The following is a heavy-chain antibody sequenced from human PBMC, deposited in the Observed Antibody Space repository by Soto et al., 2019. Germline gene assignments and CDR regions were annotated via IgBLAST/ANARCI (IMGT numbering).Heavy chain of an antibody. Sequence: SGPKLVNPTPTLTLTCTVSGFSLSTSGMRVNWIRQPPGKALAWLAHIDWDDGKFYSASLKTRPTLSKDTSKNQGVLTMINVDLVDTATYYCARIRYMGGWSYYFDYWGQGTLVTVSS. CDR3: ARIRYMGGWSYYFDY. J-gene: IGHJ4*02. V-gene: IGHV2-70*04. D-gene: IGHD6-19*01. CDR2: IDWDDGK. CDR1: GFSLSTSGMR.